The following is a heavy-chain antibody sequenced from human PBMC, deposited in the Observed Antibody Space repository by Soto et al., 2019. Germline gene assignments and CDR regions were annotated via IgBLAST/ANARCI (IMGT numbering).Heavy chain of an antibody. J-gene: IGHJ6*02. CDR3: ARDREAGYNFYYGMDV. Sequence: PSETLSLTCSVSGADINTYSWTWIRQPAGNGLEWIGRIYTSASINYNPSLKGRVTLSVDTSTNQVSLRLASVTAADTAIYYCARDREAGYNFYYGMDVWGQGTTVT. V-gene: IGHV4-4*07. D-gene: IGHD6-19*01. CDR2: IYTSASI. CDR1: GADINTYS.